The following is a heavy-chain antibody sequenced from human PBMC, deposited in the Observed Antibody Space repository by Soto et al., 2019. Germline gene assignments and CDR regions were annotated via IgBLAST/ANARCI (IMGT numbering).Heavy chain of an antibody. Sequence: ASVKVSCKASGGTFSSYTISWVRQAPGQGLEWMGRIIPILGIANYAQKFQGRVTITADKPTSTAYMELSSLRSEDTAVYYCARSKTGYCTNGVCYPSFDYWGQGTLVTVSS. D-gene: IGHD2-8*01. V-gene: IGHV1-69*02. CDR1: GGTFSSYT. CDR3: ARSKTGYCTNGVCYPSFDY. CDR2: IIPILGIA. J-gene: IGHJ4*02.